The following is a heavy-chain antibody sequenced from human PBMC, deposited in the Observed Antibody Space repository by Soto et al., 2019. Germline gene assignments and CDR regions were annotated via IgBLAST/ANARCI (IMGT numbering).Heavy chain of an antibody. J-gene: IGHJ5*02. Sequence: QVHLVQSETEVKEPGASVTVSCKTSESTFTGYTINWVRQAPGQGLEWLGWISSLNGNTNYARKYQGRLTMTTTTSAATAYMGLRSLRADYTAVDFCARVTVTSGRWFGPWGQGTLVTVSS. CDR2: ISSLNGNT. CDR1: ESTFTGYT. CDR3: ARVTVTSGRWFGP. V-gene: IGHV1-18*04. D-gene: IGHD4-17*01.